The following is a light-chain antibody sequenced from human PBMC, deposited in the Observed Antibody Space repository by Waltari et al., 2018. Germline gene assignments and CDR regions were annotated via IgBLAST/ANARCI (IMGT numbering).Light chain of an antibody. CDR1: QSVGDN. Sequence: EIVLTQSPATLSVSPGGTATLSCRASQSVGDNVAWYQQKHGQAPRLLIYGASSRATDIPDRFSGSGSGTEFTLTISTLHSEDFAVYFCQHYNEWPQYTFAQGTKVEIK. V-gene: IGKV3-15*01. CDR2: GAS. CDR3: QHYNEWPQYT. J-gene: IGKJ2*01.